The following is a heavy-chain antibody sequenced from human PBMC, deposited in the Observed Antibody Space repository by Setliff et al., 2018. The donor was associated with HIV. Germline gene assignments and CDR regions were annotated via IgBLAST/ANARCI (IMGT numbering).Heavy chain of an antibody. J-gene: IGHJ4*02. CDR3: ARDPILGGPDFFDY. CDR1: GFSFNNYV. CDR2: ISYDGSDI. V-gene: IGHV3-30*04. Sequence: PGGSLRLSCAASGFSFNNYVMHWVRHAPGKGLEWVAVISYDGSDIYYADSVQGRFTISRDNSKNTLFLQMNSLRPEDTAVYYCARDPILGGPDFFDYWGQGTLVTVSS. D-gene: IGHD1-26*01.